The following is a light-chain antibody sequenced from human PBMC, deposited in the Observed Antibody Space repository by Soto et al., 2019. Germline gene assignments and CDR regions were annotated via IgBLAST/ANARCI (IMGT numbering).Light chain of an antibody. V-gene: IGKV3-20*01. CDR1: PSVTNY. Sequence: EIVLTQSPATLSLSPGERATLSCRASPSVTNYLAWYQQKPGQAPRLLMYGASSRATGIPDRFSGTGSGTDFTLTISRLEPEDFAVYYCQQYGSSPYTFGLGTKVDIK. J-gene: IGKJ2*01. CDR3: QQYGSSPYT. CDR2: GAS.